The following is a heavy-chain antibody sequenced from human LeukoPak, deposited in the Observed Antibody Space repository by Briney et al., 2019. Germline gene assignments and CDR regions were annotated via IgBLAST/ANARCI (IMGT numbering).Heavy chain of an antibody. J-gene: IGHJ5*02. D-gene: IGHD3-9*01. CDR3: ARGPPYYDILTGYYPNWFDP. Sequence: SETLSLTCAVSGGSISSGGYSWSWIRQPPGKGLEWIGYIYHSGSTCYNPSLKSRVTISVDTSKNQFSLKLSSVTAADTAVYYCARGPPYYDILTGYYPNWFDPRGQGTLVTVSS. CDR2: IYHSGST. V-gene: IGHV4-30-2*01. CDR1: GGSISSGGYS.